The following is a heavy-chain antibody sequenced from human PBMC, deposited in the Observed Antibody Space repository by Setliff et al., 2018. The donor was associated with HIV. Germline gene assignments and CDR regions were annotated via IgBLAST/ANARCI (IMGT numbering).Heavy chain of an antibody. J-gene: IGHJ4*02. Sequence: SEPLSLTCTVSDASITADTFYWNWLRQPPGKGPEWIGYIHNSGTTHYNPAFESRLIISLDMSNNRFSLNLASVTAADTAVYYCASLPPLYDSSGYYFDYWGQGTLVTVAS. CDR1: DASITADTFY. CDR3: ASLPPLYDSSGYYFDY. D-gene: IGHD3-22*01. CDR2: IHNSGTT. V-gene: IGHV4-30-4*08.